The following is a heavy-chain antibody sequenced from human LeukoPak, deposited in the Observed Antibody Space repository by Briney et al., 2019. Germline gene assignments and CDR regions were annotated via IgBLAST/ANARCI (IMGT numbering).Heavy chain of an antibody. CDR2: VNSDGSST. Sequence: QPGGSLRLSCAASGFTFSNYWMHWVRQAPGKGLVWVSRVNSDGSSTSYADSVKGRFTISRDNAKNTLHLQMNSLRAEDTAVYYCASGTAVAGGNWGQGTLATVSS. CDR3: ASGTAVAGGN. CDR1: GFTFSNYW. D-gene: IGHD6-19*01. V-gene: IGHV3-74*01. J-gene: IGHJ4*02.